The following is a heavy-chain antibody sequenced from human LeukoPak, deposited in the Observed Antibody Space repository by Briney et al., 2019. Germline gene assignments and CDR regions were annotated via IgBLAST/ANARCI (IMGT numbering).Heavy chain of an antibody. D-gene: IGHD3-16*01. CDR2: VYYSGST. V-gene: IGHV4-59*01. CDR3: ATTVGSYFDY. Sequence: SETLSLTCTVSGGSISSYYWSWIRQPPGKGLEWIGYVYYSGSTNYNPSLKSRVIISVDTSKNQFSLKLSSVTAADTAVYYCATTVGSYFDYWSQGTLVTVSS. CDR1: GGSISSYY. J-gene: IGHJ4*02.